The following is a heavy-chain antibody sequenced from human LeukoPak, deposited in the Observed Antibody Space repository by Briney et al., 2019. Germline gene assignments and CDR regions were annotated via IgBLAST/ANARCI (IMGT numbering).Heavy chain of an antibody. CDR3: ARDPQDCSGGSCYSFAFDI. CDR1: GFTFSDYS. CDR2: ISSSGSTI. Sequence: PGGSLRLSCAASGFTFSDYSMNWVRQATGKGLEWVSYISSSGSTIYYADSVKGRFTISRDNAKNSLYLQMNSLRAEDTAVYYCARDPQDCSGGSCYSFAFDIWGQGTMVTVSS. D-gene: IGHD2-15*01. J-gene: IGHJ3*02. V-gene: IGHV3-11*01.